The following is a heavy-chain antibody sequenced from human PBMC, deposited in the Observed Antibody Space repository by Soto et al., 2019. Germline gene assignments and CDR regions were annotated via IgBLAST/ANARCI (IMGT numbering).Heavy chain of an antibody. Sequence: EVQLLQSGGVLVQPGGSLRLSCAASGFTFSRDAMSWVRQAPGKGLEWVSAISGSGASTYYADSVKGRFTISRDNSKNTLYLQMNTLRVEDTAVYYCAKAVGKVVVTASNYFDSWGQGTLVTVSS. CDR3: AKAVGKVVVTASNYFDS. V-gene: IGHV3-23*01. CDR1: GFTFSRDA. CDR2: ISGSGAST. D-gene: IGHD2-21*02. J-gene: IGHJ4*02.